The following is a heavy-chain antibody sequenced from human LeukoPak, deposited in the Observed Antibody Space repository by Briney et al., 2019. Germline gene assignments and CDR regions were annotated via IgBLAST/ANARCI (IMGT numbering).Heavy chain of an antibody. CDR3: ARQRNGDYYKYYFDY. J-gene: IGHJ4*02. Sequence: SETLSLTCTVSGGSIRSSYYYWGWIRQPPGKGLEWIGSIYYSGSTYYNPSLKSRVTISVDTSKNQFSLKLSSVTAADTAVYYCARQRNGDYYKYYFDYWGQGTLVTVSS. D-gene: IGHD4-17*01. CDR2: IYYSGST. CDR1: GGSIRSSYYY. V-gene: IGHV4-39*01.